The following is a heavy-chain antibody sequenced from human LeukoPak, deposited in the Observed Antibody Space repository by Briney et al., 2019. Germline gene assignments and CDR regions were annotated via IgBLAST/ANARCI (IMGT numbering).Heavy chain of an antibody. CDR1: GFTFSSYW. V-gene: IGHV3-74*01. D-gene: IGHD3-10*01. Sequence: GGSLRLSCAASGFTFSSYWKHWLRQFPGKGLVWVSRINNDGSTTRYADSVKGRFTISRDNAKNTVYLQMNSLRADDTAVYYCVRGGVTGSGTYYVLNWGQGTLITVSS. J-gene: IGHJ4*02. CDR3: VRGGVTGSGTYYVLN. CDR2: INNDGSTT.